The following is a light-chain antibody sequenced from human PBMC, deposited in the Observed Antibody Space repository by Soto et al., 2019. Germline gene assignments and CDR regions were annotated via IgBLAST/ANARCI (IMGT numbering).Light chain of an antibody. V-gene: IGKV3-11*01. CDR1: QSVSSY. CDR3: QQRSNWLT. CDR2: GAS. J-gene: IGKJ4*01. Sequence: EIVLTQSPATLSLSPGERATLSCRASQSVSSYLAWYQQKPGQAPRLLIYGASNRATGIPAKFSGSGSGTDFTLTISSLEPEDFASYYCQQRSNWLTFRGGTKVEIK.